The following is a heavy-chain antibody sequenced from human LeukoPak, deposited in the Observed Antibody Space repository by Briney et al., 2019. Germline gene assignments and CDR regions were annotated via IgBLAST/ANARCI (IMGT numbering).Heavy chain of an antibody. J-gene: IGHJ4*02. CDR2: IYPGDSDT. Sequence: GESLEISCKGVGFRFSNYWIAWVRQMPGKGLEWMGNIYPGDSDTRYSPSFQDQVTISADKSINTAYLQWSSLMASDTAMYYCARGYGSGNYYIDYWGQGTLVTVSS. V-gene: IGHV5-51*01. CDR1: GFRFSNYW. D-gene: IGHD3-10*01. CDR3: ARGYGSGNYYIDY.